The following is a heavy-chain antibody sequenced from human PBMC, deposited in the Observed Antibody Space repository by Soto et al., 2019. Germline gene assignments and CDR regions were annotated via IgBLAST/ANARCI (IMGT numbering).Heavy chain of an antibody. D-gene: IGHD6-6*01. V-gene: IGHV1-2*02. J-gene: IGHJ4*02. CDR1: GYTFTGNY. CDR3: ARDFSTSPDGFDY. Sequence: QVQLVQSGAEVRKPGASVKVSCKASGYTFTGNYIPWVRQAPGQGLEWMGWINPKSGGTNYAQKFQGRVTVTRDTSISTAYMELTRLRSDDTAVYYCARDFSTSPDGFDYWGQGALVTVSS. CDR2: INPKSGGT.